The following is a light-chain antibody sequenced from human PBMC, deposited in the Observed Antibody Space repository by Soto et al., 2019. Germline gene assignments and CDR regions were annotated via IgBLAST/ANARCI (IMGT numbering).Light chain of an antibody. CDR2: EGS. CDR3: YSDAGSSTYV. J-gene: IGLJ1*01. Sequence: QSVLTQPASVSGSPGQSITISCTGTSSDVGSYNLVSWYQQHPGKAPKLMIYEGSKRPSGVSNRFSGSKSGNTASLTISGLQAEDEADYYCYSDAGSSTYVFGTGTK. CDR1: SSDVGSYNL. V-gene: IGLV2-23*01.